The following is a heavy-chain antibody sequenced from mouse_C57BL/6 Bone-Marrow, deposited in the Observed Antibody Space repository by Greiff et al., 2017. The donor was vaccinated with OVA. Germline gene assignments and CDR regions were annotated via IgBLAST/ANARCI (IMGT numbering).Heavy chain of an antibody. Sequence: DVKLVESGGGLVQPGGSLSLSCAASGFTFTDYYMGWVRQPPGKALEWLGFVRNKANGYTTEYRASVKGRFTISRDNSQSNLYLQMNALRAADSATYYCARDRGNYPACFAYWGQGTLVTVSA. CDR3: ARDRGNYPACFAY. D-gene: IGHD2-1*01. J-gene: IGHJ3*01. CDR2: VRNKANGYTT. CDR1: GFTFTDYY. V-gene: IGHV7-3*01.